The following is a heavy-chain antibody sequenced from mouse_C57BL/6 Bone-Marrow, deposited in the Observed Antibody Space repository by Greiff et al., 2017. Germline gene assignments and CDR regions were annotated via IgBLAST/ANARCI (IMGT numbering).Heavy chain of an antibody. CDR2: ISSGGRYT. D-gene: IGHD1-1*01. CDR1: GFTFSSYG. CDR3: ARHYYGSSYDYAMDY. J-gene: IGHJ4*01. V-gene: IGHV5-6*01. Sequence: EVNVVESGGDLVKPGGSLKLSCAASGFTFSSYGMSWVRQTPDKRLEWVATISSGGRYTYYPDSVKGRFTISRDNAKNTLYLQMSSLKSEDTAMYYCARHYYGSSYDYAMDYWGQGTSVTVSS.